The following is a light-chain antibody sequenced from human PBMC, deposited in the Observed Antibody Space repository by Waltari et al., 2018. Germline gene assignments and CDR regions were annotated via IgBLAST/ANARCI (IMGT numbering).Light chain of an antibody. CDR1: SSNIGNNL. Sequence: QSVLTQPPSVSGTPGPRVTIPCSGSSSNIGNNLVNWYQQFPGKAPKLLIYRSDQRPSGAPDRFSGSKSGTSASRAISGLQSEDEADYYCAAWDDSLNGRWVFGGGTKVTVL. CDR2: RSD. V-gene: IGLV1-44*01. CDR3: AAWDDSLNGRWV. J-gene: IGLJ3*02.